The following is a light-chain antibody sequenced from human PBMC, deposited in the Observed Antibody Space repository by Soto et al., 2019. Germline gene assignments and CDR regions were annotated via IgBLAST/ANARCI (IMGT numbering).Light chain of an antibody. Sequence: EIVMTQSPATLSVSPGERATLSCRASQSISYNLAWYQQKPGQAPRLLIYGASTRATSIPARFSGSGSGTEFTLTISSLQPEDFAVYYCQQYNNWPPYTFGQGTKLEIK. J-gene: IGKJ2*01. CDR3: QQYNNWPPYT. CDR2: GAS. CDR1: QSISYN. V-gene: IGKV3-15*01.